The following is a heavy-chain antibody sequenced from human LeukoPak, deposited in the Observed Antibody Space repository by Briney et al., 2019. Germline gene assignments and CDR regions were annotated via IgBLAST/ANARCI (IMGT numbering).Heavy chain of an antibody. Sequence: GRSLRLSCAASGFTFSSYAMHWVRQAPGKGLEWVAVISYDGSNKYYADSVKGRFTISRDNSKNTLYLQMNSLRAEDTAVYYCAKDGGYSSSWTDYWGQGTLVTVSS. J-gene: IGHJ4*02. CDR3: AKDGGYSSSWTDY. CDR1: GFTFSSYA. CDR2: ISYDGSNK. D-gene: IGHD6-13*01. V-gene: IGHV3-30-3*01.